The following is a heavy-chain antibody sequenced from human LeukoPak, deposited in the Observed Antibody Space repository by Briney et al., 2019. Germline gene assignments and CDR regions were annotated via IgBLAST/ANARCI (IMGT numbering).Heavy chain of an antibody. V-gene: IGHV1-2*02. Sequence: GASVKVSCKASGYTFTGYYMHWVRQAPGQGLEWMGWINPNSGGTNYAQKFQGRVTMTRDTSISTAYMELSRLRSDDTAVYYCASSPGGNPYYYYYYLDVWGQGTTVAVSS. D-gene: IGHD4-23*01. J-gene: IGHJ6*03. CDR2: INPNSGGT. CDR1: GYTFTGYY. CDR3: ASSPGGNPYYYYYYLDV.